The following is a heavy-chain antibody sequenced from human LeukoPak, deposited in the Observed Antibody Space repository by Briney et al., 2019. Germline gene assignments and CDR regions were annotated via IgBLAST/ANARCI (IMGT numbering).Heavy chain of an antibody. V-gene: IGHV3-48*03. J-gene: IGHJ4*02. Sequence: PGGSLRLSCAASGFTFSSYEMNWVRQAPGKGLEWVSYISSGSTIYYADSVKGRFTISRDNAKNSLYLQMNSLRAEDTAVYYCARAMRYSGSYFDYWGQGTLVTVSS. CDR2: ISSGSTI. D-gene: IGHD1-26*01. CDR3: ARAMRYSGSYFDY. CDR1: GFTFSSYE.